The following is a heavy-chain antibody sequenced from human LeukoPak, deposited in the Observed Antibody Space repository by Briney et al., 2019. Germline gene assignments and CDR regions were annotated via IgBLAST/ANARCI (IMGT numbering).Heavy chain of an antibody. CDR3: ARDLGYYDSSGYQAYWYFDL. CDR1: GGSISSYY. J-gene: IGHJ2*01. CDR2: IYYSGST. V-gene: IGHV4-59*01. Sequence: SETLSLTRTVSGGSISSYYWSWIRQPPGKGLEWIGYIYYSGSTNYNPSLKSRVTISVDTSKNQLSLKLSSVTAADTAVYYCARDLGYYDSSGYQAYWYFDLWGRGTLVTVSS. D-gene: IGHD3-22*01.